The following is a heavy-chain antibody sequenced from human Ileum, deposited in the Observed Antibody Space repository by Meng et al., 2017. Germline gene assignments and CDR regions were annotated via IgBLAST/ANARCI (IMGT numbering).Heavy chain of an antibody. CDR1: GFTFSSYG. D-gene: IGHD1-26*01. CDR2: IWYDGSNK. CDR3: AREGYSGSYYFDY. Sequence: GGSLRLSCAASGFTFSSYGMHWVRQAPGKGLEWVAVIWYDGSNKYYADSVKGRFTISRDNSKNTLYLQMNSLRAEDTAVYYCAREGYSGSYYFDYWGQGTLVTVYS. J-gene: IGHJ4*02. V-gene: IGHV3-33*01.